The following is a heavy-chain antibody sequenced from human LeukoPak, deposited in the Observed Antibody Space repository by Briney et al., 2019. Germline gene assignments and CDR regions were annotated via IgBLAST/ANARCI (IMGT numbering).Heavy chain of an antibody. D-gene: IGHD3-9*01. CDR1: GFTFSSYG. CDR3: ARDPYYDILTGYYYGMDV. J-gene: IGHJ6*02. V-gene: IGHV3-33*01. Sequence: GRSLRLSCAASGFTFSSYGMHWVRQAPGKRLEWVAVIWYDGSNKYYADSVKGRFTISRDNSKNTLYLQMNSLRAEDTAVYYCARDPYYDILTGYYYGMDVWGQGTTVTVSS. CDR2: IWYDGSNK.